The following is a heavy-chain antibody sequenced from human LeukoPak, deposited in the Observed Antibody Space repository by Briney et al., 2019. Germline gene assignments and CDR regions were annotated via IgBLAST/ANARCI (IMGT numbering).Heavy chain of an antibody. D-gene: IGHD2-15*01. CDR3: ARVGYCSGVGCQGRDWFDP. V-gene: IGHV3-21*01. CDR2: ISSSSSYI. CDR1: GFTFSSYS. Sequence: PGGSLRLSCAASGFTFSSYSMNWVRQAPGKGLEWVSSISSSSSYIYYADSVKGRFTISRDNAKNSLYLQMNSLRDDDTAVYYCARVGYCSGVGCQGRDWFDPWGQGTLVIVSS. J-gene: IGHJ5*02.